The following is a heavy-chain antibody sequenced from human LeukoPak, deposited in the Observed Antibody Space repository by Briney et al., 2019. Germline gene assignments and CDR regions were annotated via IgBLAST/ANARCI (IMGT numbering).Heavy chain of an antibody. V-gene: IGHV4-34*01. D-gene: IGHD6-13*01. J-gene: IGHJ4*02. Sequence: KSSETLSLTCAVYGGSFSGYYWSWIRHPPGKVLEWLGEINHSGSTNYNPSLKSRVTISVDTSKNQFSLKLSSVTAADTAVYYCARGLRYSSSWYDGYWGQGTLVTVSS. CDR3: ARGLRYSSSWYDGY. CDR1: GGSFSGYY. CDR2: INHSGST.